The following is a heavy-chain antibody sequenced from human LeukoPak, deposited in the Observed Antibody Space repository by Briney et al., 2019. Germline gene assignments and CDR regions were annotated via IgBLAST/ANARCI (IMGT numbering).Heavy chain of an antibody. J-gene: IGHJ4*03. D-gene: IGHD3-22*01. V-gene: IGHV1-69*04. CDR2: IIPILGIA. CDR1: GGTFSSYA. Sequence: GASVKVSCKASGGTFSSYAISWVRQAPGQGLEWMGRIIPILGIANYAQKFQGRVTITADKSTSTAYMELSSLRSEDTAVYYCARGEDYYDSSGYAAFDYWGQGTTVTVSS. CDR3: ARGEDYYDSSGYAAFDY.